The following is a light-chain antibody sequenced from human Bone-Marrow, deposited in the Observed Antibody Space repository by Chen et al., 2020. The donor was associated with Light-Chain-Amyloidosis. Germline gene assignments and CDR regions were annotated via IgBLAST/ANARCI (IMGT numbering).Light chain of an antibody. J-gene: IGLJ2*01. CDR1: NIGSTS. CDR2: KDT. CDR3: QSADSTGAFGVL. Sequence: SYVLTQPSSVSVAPGQTATIACGGNNIGSTSVHWYQQTPGQAPVLVIYKDTERPSGIPGRFSGSTSGTTVTLTISGVQAEDEADYYCQSADSTGAFGVLFGGGTKLTVL. V-gene: IGLV3-25*03.